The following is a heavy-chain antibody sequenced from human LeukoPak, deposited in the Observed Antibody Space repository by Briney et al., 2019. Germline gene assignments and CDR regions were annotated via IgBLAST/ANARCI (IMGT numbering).Heavy chain of an antibody. CDR3: ANGLKVAGGDYFDY. D-gene: IGHD6-19*01. CDR1: GFTFNIYA. V-gene: IGHV3-23*01. J-gene: IGHJ4*02. CDR2: ISGSGGST. Sequence: LPGGSLRLSCAASGFTFNIYAMSWVRQAPGKGLEWVSAISGSGGSTSYADSVKGRFTISRDNSRNTLFLQMNSLRAEDTAVYYCANGLKVAGGDYFDYWGQGTLVTVSS.